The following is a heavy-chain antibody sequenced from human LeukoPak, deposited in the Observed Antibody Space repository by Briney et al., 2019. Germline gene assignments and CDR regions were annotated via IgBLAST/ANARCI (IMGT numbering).Heavy chain of an antibody. D-gene: IGHD2-8*02. J-gene: IGHJ3*02. CDR2: IRGDGV. Sequence: GGSLRLSCAPSGFTFAIYHMSWVRQAPGKGLEWVATIRGDGVYYADSVKGRFTISRDDSENTVYVQMNSLRAEDTAVYYCAKSRVEVAGTGGFDTWGQGTLVAVSS. CDR3: AKSRVEVAGTGGFDT. V-gene: IGHV3-23*01. CDR1: GFTFAIYH.